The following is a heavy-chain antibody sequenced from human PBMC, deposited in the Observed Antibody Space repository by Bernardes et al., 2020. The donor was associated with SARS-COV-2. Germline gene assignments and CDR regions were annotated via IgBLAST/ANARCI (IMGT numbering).Heavy chain of an antibody. CDR1: GYTLTELS. Sequence: ASVKDSCKVSGYTLTELSMHWVRQAPGKGLEWMGGFDPEDGETIYAQKFQGRVTMTEDTSTDTAYMELSSLRSEDTAVYYCATASSVLEWPNYYYYGMDVWGQGTTVTVSS. J-gene: IGHJ6*02. CDR2: FDPEDGET. CDR3: ATASSVLEWPNYYYYGMDV. D-gene: IGHD3-3*01. V-gene: IGHV1-24*01.